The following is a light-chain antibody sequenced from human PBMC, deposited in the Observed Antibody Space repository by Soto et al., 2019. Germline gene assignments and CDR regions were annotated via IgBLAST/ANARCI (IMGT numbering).Light chain of an antibody. CDR2: GAS. V-gene: IGKV3-20*01. CDR3: QQYGGSPFT. CDR1: QSIFNNY. J-gene: IGKJ2*01. Sequence: EIVLTQSPGTLSLSPRERATLSCRASQSIFNNYLAWYQQKPGQAPRLLVYGASFRATGIPDRFSGSGSGTDFTLTISRLEPEDSAVYYCQQYGGSPFTFGQGTRLEI.